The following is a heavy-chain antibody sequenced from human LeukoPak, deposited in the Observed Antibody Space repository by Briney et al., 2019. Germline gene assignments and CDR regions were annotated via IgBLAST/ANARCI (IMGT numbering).Heavy chain of an antibody. CDR3: ATSAGY. V-gene: IGHV3-7*03. Sequence: GGSLRLSCAASGFTLNSHWMSWVRQAPGEGLEWVANIKQDGRDTYYVDSVKGRFTISRDNAKNSLNLQMNSLRAEDTAMYYRATSAGYWGQGTLVTVSS. CDR2: IKQDGRDT. J-gene: IGHJ4*02. CDR1: GFTLNSHW.